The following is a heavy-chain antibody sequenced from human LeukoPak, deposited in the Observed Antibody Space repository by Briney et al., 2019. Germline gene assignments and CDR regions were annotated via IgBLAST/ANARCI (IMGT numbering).Heavy chain of an antibody. J-gene: IGHJ3*02. Sequence: TSETLSLTCTVSGGSISSYYWSWIRQPPGKGLEWIGYTYYSGSTNYNPSLKSRVTISVDTSKNQFSLKLSSVTAADTAVYYCARGFSLGDAFDIWGQGTMVTVSS. CDR1: GGSISSYY. V-gene: IGHV4-59*01. CDR3: ARGFSLGDAFDI. D-gene: IGHD3-16*01. CDR2: TYYSGST.